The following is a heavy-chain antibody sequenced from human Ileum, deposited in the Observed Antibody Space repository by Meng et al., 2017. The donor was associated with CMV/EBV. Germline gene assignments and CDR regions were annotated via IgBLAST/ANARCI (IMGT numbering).Heavy chain of an antibody. CDR2: IKPHSGDT. D-gene: IGHD5-12*01. J-gene: IGHJ4*02. Sequence: QGQLAQSGTEVKKPGASVKVSCKASGYTFTDYYMHWVRQAPGQGLEWMGWIKPHSGDTKYEKKFQGRVTMTSDTSISTVYMELTRLTPDDTAIYYCARGIIMAARAFGYWGQGTLVTVSS. CDR3: ARGIIMAARAFGY. V-gene: IGHV1-2*02. CDR1: GYTFTDYY.